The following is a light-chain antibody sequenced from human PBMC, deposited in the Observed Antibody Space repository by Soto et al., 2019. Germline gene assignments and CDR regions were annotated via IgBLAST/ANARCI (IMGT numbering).Light chain of an antibody. CDR2: GND. J-gene: IGLJ1*01. Sequence: QAVVTQPPSASGTPGQRVTISCSGSSSNIGNNYVNWYQQLPGTAPKLLIYGNDRRPSGVPARFSGSKSGTSASLAISGLQSEDEADYYCATWEDSLNARYVFGTGTKVTVL. V-gene: IGLV1-44*01. CDR1: SSNIGNNY. CDR3: ATWEDSLNARYV.